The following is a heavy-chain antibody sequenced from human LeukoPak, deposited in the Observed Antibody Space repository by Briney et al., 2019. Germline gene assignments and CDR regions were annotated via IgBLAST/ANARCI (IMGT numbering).Heavy chain of an antibody. Sequence: GGSLRLSCAASGFTFSTYYMNWVRQAPGKGLEWVSSISTSSSYIYYADSVKGRFTISRDNAKNSLYLQINSLRAEDTAVYYCAKDLAAHLDYWGQGTLVTVSS. CDR2: ISTSSSYI. J-gene: IGHJ4*02. CDR1: GFTFSTYY. D-gene: IGHD6-6*01. V-gene: IGHV3-21*01. CDR3: AKDLAAHLDY.